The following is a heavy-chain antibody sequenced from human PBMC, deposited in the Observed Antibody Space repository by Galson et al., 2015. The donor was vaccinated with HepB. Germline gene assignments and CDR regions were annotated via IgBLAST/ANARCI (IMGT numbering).Heavy chain of an antibody. CDR1: GYTFTSYG. CDR3: ARWYGDFKLSFYGLDV. CDR2: ISAYNGNT. Sequence: SVKVSCKASGYTFTSYGISWVRQAPGQGLEWMGWISAYNGNTNYAQKLQGRVTMTTDTSTSTAYMELRSLRSDDTAVYYCARWYGDFKLSFYGLDVWGQGTTVTVSS. V-gene: IGHV1-18*04. J-gene: IGHJ6*02. D-gene: IGHD4-17*01.